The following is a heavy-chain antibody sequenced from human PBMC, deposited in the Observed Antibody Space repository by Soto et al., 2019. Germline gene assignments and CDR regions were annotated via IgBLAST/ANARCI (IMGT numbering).Heavy chain of an antibody. CDR1: GFTFSSYA. Sequence: EVQLLESGGGLAQPGGSLRLSCAVSGFTFSSYAMNWVRQAPGKGLEWVSAISTSAGSKYYADSVKGRFTISRDNSKNTMYLHMNSLRAEDTAEYYCAKPRQGYDYLDAFDIWGQGTMVTVSS. D-gene: IGHD5-12*01. V-gene: IGHV3-23*01. J-gene: IGHJ3*02. CDR2: ISTSAGSK. CDR3: AKPRQGYDYLDAFDI.